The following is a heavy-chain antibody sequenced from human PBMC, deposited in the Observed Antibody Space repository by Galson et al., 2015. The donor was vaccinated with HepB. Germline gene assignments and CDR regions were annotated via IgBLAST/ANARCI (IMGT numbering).Heavy chain of an antibody. CDR2: IRGSGDNT. CDR3: AKGGAAIAYYFMDV. J-gene: IGHJ6*03. Sequence: SLRLSCAASGFTFSSYGMSWVRQAPGKGLEWVSSIRGSGDNTYYADSVKGRFTISRDNSKNTLFPQMNSLGAEDTAVFYCAKGGAAIAYYFMDVWGKGTTVTVSS. D-gene: IGHD6-13*01. V-gene: IGHV3-23*01. CDR1: GFTFSSYG.